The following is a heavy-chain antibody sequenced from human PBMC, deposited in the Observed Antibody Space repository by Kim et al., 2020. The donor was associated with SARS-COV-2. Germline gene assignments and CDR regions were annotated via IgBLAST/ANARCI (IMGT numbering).Heavy chain of an antibody. CDR1: GFSFSSYA. D-gene: IGHD6-13*01. CDR2: ISSDGNNK. J-gene: IGHJ1*01. CDR3: ARGNIEVAVDYFEE. V-gene: IGHV3-30*04. Sequence: GGSLRLSCAASGFSFSSYAMHWIRQAPGKGLEWVAVISSDGNNKYFADSVRGRFTISRDNSKKSLYLQMNSLRPEDTAVYYCARGNIEVAVDYFEEWGQGSLVTVSS.